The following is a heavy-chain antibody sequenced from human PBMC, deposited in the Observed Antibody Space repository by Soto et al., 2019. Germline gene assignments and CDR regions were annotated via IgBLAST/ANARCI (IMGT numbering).Heavy chain of an antibody. V-gene: IGHV1-46*01. J-gene: IGHJ5*02. CDR1: GYTFTSYY. D-gene: IGHD6-19*01. CDR2: INPSGGST. Sequence: ASVKVSCKASGYTFTSYYMHWVRQAPGQGLEWMGIINPSGGSTSYAQKFQGRVTMTRDTSTSTVYMELSSLRSEDTAVYYCARDQYQWLVRNWFDPWGQGTLVTVSS. CDR3: ARDQYQWLVRNWFDP.